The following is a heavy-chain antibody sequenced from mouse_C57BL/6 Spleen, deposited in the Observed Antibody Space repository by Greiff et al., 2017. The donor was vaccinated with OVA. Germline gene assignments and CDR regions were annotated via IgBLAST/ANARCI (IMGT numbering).Heavy chain of an antibody. J-gene: IGHJ1*03. Sequence: EVMLVESGGGLVQPGGSMKLSCAASGFTFSDAWMDWVRQSPEKGLEWVAEIRNKVNNHATYYAESVKGRFTISRDDSKSSVYLQMNILRAEDTVIYYCTRLGRSYWYFDVWGTGTTVTVSS. CDR1: GFTFSDAW. CDR2: IRNKVNNHAT. CDR3: TRLGRSYWYFDV. V-gene: IGHV6-6*01. D-gene: IGHD4-1*01.